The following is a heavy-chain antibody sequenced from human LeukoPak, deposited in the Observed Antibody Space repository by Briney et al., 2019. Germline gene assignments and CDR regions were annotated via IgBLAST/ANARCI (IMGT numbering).Heavy chain of an antibody. J-gene: IGHJ4*02. CDR2: INTDTGNP. D-gene: IGHD2-15*01. Sequence: ASVKVSCKASGYTFTSFAMTWVRQAPGQGLEWMGWINTDTGNPTYAQGCTGRFVFSLDTSASTAYLQIDSLKAEDTAVYYCARARYCSGGSCHGDYWGQGTLVTVSS. V-gene: IGHV7-4-1*01. CDR1: GYTFTSFA. CDR3: ARARYCSGGSCHGDY.